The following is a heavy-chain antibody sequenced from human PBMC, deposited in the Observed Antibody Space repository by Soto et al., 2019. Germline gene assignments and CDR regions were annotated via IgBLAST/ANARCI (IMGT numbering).Heavy chain of an antibody. CDR1: GFSLSTSGVG. D-gene: IGHD6-6*01. CDR3: AHRQRDSSSFQVWFDP. J-gene: IGHJ5*02. Sequence: QITLKESGPTLVKPTQTLTLTCTFSGFSLSTSGVGVGWIRQPPGKALEWLALIYWDDDKRYSPSLKSRLTITKDTSKNQVVLTMTNMDPVDTATYYCAHRQRDSSSFQVWFDPWGQGTLVTVSS. CDR2: IYWDDDK. V-gene: IGHV2-5*02.